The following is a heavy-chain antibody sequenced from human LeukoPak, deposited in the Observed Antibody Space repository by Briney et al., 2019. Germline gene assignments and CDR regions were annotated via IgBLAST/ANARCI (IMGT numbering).Heavy chain of an antibody. J-gene: IGHJ4*02. D-gene: IGHD3-10*01. V-gene: IGHV1-69*04. CDR2: IIPVLNIT. Sequence: GASVKVSCKTSGGTFSSSAITWVRQAPGQGLEWMGRIIPVLNITRYTQKFQGRVTITADTSTSTVYMELSSLRSEDTAVYYCARGNPGVIDYWGQGTLVTVSS. CDR3: ARGNPGVIDY. CDR1: GGTFSSSA.